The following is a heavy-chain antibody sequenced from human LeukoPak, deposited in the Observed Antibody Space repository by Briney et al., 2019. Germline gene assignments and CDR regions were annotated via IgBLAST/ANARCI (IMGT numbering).Heavy chain of an antibody. CDR1: GFTFSSYG. V-gene: IGHV3-30*03. CDR3: ATLLLGVGGDY. CDR2: ISYDGSDK. J-gene: IGHJ4*02. Sequence: GGSLRLSCAASGFTFSSYGMHRLRQAPGKGLEWVALISYDGSDKYYADSVKGRFTISRDNSKNTLYLQMNSLRAEDTAMYSCATLLLGVGGDYWGQGTLVTVSS. D-gene: IGHD3-16*01.